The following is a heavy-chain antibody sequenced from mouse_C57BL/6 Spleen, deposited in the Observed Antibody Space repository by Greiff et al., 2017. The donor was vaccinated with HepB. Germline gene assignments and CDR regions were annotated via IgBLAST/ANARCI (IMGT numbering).Heavy chain of an antibody. CDR3: ARWGYDYDYFDY. D-gene: IGHD2-4*01. J-gene: IGHJ2*01. V-gene: IGHV1-76*01. CDR2: IYPGSGNT. CDR1: GYTFTDYY. Sequence: QVQLKESGAELVRPGASVKLSCKASGYTFTDYYINWVKQRPGQGLEWIARIYPGSGNTYYNEKFKGKATLTAEKSSSTAYMQLSSLTSEDSAVYFCARWGYDYDYFDYWGQGTTLTVSS.